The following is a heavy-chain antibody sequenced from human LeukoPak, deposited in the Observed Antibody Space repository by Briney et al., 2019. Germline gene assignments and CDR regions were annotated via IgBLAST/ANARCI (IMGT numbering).Heavy chain of an antibody. CDR3: ARGGEGYCSGGSCYYGYNWFDP. Sequence: PSETLSLTCAVYGGSFSGYYWSWIRQPPGKGLEWIGEISHSGSTNYNPSLKSRVTISVDTSKNQFSLKLSSVTAADTAVYYCARGGEGYCSGGSCYYGYNWFDPWGQGTLVTVSS. CDR2: ISHSGST. CDR1: GGSFSGYY. V-gene: IGHV4-34*01. J-gene: IGHJ5*02. D-gene: IGHD2-15*01.